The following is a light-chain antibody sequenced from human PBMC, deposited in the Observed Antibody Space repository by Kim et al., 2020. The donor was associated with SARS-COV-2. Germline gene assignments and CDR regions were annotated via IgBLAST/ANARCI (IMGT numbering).Light chain of an antibody. J-gene: IGLJ3*02. CDR2: RNN. CDR3: SAWDGSLSNWI. V-gene: IGLV10-54*01. CDR1: NNNVGYEG. Sequence: QAGLTQPPSVSKGLRQTATLTCTGNNNNVGYEGAAWLQQNPGHPPKLLSYRNNDRPSGISERFSASRSGNTASLTISGLQPEDEADYFCSAWDGSLSNWIFGGGTKLTVL.